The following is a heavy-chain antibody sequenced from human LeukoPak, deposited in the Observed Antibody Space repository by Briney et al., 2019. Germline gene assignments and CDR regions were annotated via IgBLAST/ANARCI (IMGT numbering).Heavy chain of an antibody. CDR1: GFTFSSYA. J-gene: IGHJ4*02. V-gene: IGHV3-23*01. D-gene: IGHD3-16*01. CDR2: ISDSGGST. Sequence: PGGSLRLSCAASGFTFSSYAMSWVRQAPGKGLEWVSAISDSGGSTYYADSVKGRFTISRDNSKNTLYLQMNSLRAEDTAVYYCASGQGSFYTYYFDYWGQGTLVTVSS. CDR3: ASGQGSFYTYYFDY.